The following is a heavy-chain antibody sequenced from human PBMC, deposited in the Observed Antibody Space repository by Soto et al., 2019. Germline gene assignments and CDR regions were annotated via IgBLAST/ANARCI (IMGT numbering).Heavy chain of an antibody. CDR2: IYYSGTT. D-gene: IGHD2-8*01. J-gene: IGHJ6*02. CDR3: TRNGVRYYYYGMDV. V-gene: IGHV4-39*01. CDR1: GGSISSSGYY. Sequence: PSETLSLTCTVSGGSISSSGYYWGWIRQPPGKGLEWIGTIYYSGTTYYNPSLKSRVTISADTSKNQFSLKLSSVTAADTAVYYCTRNGVRYYYYGMDVWGQGTTVT.